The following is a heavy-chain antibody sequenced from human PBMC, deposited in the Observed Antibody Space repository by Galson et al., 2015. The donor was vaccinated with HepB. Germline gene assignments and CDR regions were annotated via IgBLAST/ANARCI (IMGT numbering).Heavy chain of an antibody. CDR2: IIPMLGAA. J-gene: IGHJ6*02. Sequence: SVKVSCKASGVTFTNYAFSWVRQAPGQGLEWMGGIIPMLGAADYAQKFQNRITITADTSTTTVYMELSSLRTDDTAIYYCARVEYGMDVWGRGTTVTVSS. V-gene: IGHV1-69*10. CDR3: ARVEYGMDV. D-gene: IGHD2/OR15-2a*01. CDR1: GVTFTNYA.